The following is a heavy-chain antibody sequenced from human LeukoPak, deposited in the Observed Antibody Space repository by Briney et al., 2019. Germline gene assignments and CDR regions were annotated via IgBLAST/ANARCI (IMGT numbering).Heavy chain of an antibody. Sequence: SETLSLTCAVYGGSFSGYYWSWIRQPPGKGLEWIGEINHSGSTNYNPSLKSRVTMSVDTSKNQFSLKLSSVTAADTAVYYCARESSSYGAFDIWGQGTMVTVSS. D-gene: IGHD6-13*01. J-gene: IGHJ3*02. CDR3: ARESSSYGAFDI. V-gene: IGHV4-34*01. CDR2: INHSGST. CDR1: GGSFSGYY.